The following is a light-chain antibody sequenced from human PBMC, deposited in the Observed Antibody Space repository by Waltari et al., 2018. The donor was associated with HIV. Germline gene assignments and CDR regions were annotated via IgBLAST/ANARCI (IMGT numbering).Light chain of an antibody. CDR2: GAS. Sequence: EIVLTQSPGTLSLSPGERVTLSCRASQSISTNYLAWYQQKPGQAPRLLIYGASSRATGIPDRFSGGGSGTDFTLTISRLEPEDFAVYYCQQYNKSPYTFGQGTKLDIK. V-gene: IGKV3-20*01. CDR3: QQYNKSPYT. CDR1: QSISTNY. J-gene: IGKJ2*01.